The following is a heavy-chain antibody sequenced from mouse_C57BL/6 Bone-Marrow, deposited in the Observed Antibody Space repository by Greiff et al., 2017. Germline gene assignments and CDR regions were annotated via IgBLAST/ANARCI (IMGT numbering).Heavy chain of an antibody. CDR3: ARSRTGAWFAY. CDR2: INPSTGGT. V-gene: IGHV1-42*01. D-gene: IGHD4-1*01. CDR1: GYSFTGYY. J-gene: IGHJ3*01. Sequence: LVKPGASVKISCKASGYSFTGYYMNWVKQSPEKSLEWIGEINPSTGGTTYNQKFKAKATLTVDKSSSTAYMQLKSLTSEDSAVYYCARSRTGAWFAYWGQGTLVTVSA.